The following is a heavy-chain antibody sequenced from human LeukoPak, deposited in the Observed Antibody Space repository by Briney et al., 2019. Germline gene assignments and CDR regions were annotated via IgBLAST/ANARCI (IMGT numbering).Heavy chain of an antibody. CDR3: ATLPY. J-gene: IGHJ4*02. V-gene: IGHV3-30*03. CDR2: ISYGGNNK. Sequence: GGSLRLSCAASGFTFSSYGIHWVRQAPGKGLEWVAVISYGGNNKYYADSVKGRFTISRDNSKNTLYLQMNSLRAEDTAVYYCATLPYWGQGTLVTVSS. CDR1: GFTFSSYG.